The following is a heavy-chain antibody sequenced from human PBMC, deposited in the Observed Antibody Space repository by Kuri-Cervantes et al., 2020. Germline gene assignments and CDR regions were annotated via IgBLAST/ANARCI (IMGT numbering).Heavy chain of an antibody. J-gene: IGHJ4*02. CDR3: VAWHHETHYFDY. CDR1: GDSVSSNDVA. V-gene: IGHV6-1*01. Sequence: SQTLSLTCAISGDSVSSNDVAWSWIRQSPSRGLEWLGRTYYRSKWYNDYALSVKSRITINPDTSKNQFSLQLSSVTPEDTAVYYCVAWHHETHYFDYWDQGALVTVSS. CDR2: TYYRSKWYN.